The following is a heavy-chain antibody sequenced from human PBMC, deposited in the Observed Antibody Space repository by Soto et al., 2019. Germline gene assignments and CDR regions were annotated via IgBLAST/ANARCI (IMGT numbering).Heavy chain of an antibody. CDR1: GGSISSGGYY. Sequence: QVQLQGSGPGLVKPSQTLSLTCTVSGGSISSGGYYWSWIRQHPGKGLEWIGYIYYSGSTYYNPSLKSRVTLSVDTSKNQFSLKLSSVTAADTAVYYCARVSAGTPPNWFDPWGQGTLVTVSS. J-gene: IGHJ5*02. D-gene: IGHD1-1*01. CDR2: IYYSGST. CDR3: ARVSAGTPPNWFDP. V-gene: IGHV4-31*03.